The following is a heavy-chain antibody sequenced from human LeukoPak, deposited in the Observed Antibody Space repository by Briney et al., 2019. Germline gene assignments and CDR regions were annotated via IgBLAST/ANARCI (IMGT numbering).Heavy chain of an antibody. CDR1: GYTFTSYY. CDR2: INPSGGST. J-gene: IGHJ6*03. CDR3: ARDPRLGEFPLGGDYYYYMDV. V-gene: IGHV1-46*01. Sequence: ASVKVSCKASGYTFTSYYMHWVRQAPGQGLEWMGIINPSGGSTSYAQKFQGRVTMTRDMPTSTVYMELSSLRSEDTAVYYCARDPRLGEFPLGGDYYYYMDVWGKGTTVTVSS. D-gene: IGHD3-16*01.